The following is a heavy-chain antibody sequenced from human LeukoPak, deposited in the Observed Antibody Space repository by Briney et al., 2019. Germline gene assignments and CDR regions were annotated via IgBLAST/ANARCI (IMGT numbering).Heavy chain of an antibody. CDR3: ARDRDGYSSGWYLDY. J-gene: IGHJ4*02. V-gene: IGHV1-69*06. D-gene: IGHD6-19*01. CDR2: IIPIFGTA. Sequence: SVKVSCKASGDTFSSYAISWVRQAPGQGLEWMGGIIPIFGTANYAQKFQGRVTITADKSTSTAYMELSSLRSEDTAVYYCARDRDGYSSGWYLDYWGQGTLVTVSS. CDR1: GDTFSSYA.